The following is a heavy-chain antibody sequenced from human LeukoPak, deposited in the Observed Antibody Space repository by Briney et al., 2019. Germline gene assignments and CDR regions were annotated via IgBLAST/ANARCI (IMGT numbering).Heavy chain of an antibody. D-gene: IGHD6-6*01. J-gene: IGHJ4*02. V-gene: IGHV3-48*04. CDR1: GFTLSTYS. CDR2: ISSSGNTI. Sequence: SGGSLRLSCAASGFTLSTYSMNWVRQAPGKGLEWVSYISSSGNTIYYADSVKGRFTISRDSAKNSLSLQMNSLRAEDTAVYYCARRRDFDYWGQGTLVAVSS. CDR3: ARRRDFDY.